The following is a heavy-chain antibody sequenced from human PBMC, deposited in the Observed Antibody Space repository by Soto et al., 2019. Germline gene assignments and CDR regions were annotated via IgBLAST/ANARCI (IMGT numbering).Heavy chain of an antibody. CDR1: EYIFRGCG. V-gene: IGHV3-33*01. Sequence: GGSLRLSCAVSEYIFRGCGMHWIRQAPGKGLEWVAIIWFDGSQKYYADSVKGRFTISRDNSRNTLYLQMNSLRAEDTAVYYCARDGVGSTAFFGYLAYWSQGDLVTVSS. CDR2: IWFDGSQK. J-gene: IGHJ4*02. D-gene: IGHD3-3*01. CDR3: ARDGVGSTAFFGYLAY.